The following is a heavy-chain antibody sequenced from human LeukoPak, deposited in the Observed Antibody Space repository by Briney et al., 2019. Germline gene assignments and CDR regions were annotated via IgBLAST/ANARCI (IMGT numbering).Heavy chain of an antibody. Sequence: ASVKVSCKASGHTFTSYDINWVRQATGQGLEWMGWMNPNSGNTGYAQKFQGRVTITRNTSISTAYIELSSLRSEDTAVYYCARGQGRSGWYGLSSYWGQGTLVTVSS. CDR2: MNPNSGNT. CDR1: GHTFTSYD. D-gene: IGHD6-19*01. J-gene: IGHJ4*02. CDR3: ARGQGRSGWYGLSSY. V-gene: IGHV1-8*03.